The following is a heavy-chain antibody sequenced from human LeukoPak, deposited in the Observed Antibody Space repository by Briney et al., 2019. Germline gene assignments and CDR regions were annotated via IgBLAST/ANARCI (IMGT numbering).Heavy chain of an antibody. V-gene: IGHV1-46*01. Sequence: ASVKVSCKASGYTFTSYYMHWVRQAPGQGLEWMGIINPSGGSTSYAQKFQGRVTMTRDMSTSTVYMELSSLRSEDTAVYYCAKDRYGDYVYYYMDVWGKGTTVIVSS. J-gene: IGHJ6*03. CDR2: INPSGGST. CDR1: GYTFTSYY. CDR3: AKDRYGDYVYYYMDV. D-gene: IGHD4/OR15-4a*01.